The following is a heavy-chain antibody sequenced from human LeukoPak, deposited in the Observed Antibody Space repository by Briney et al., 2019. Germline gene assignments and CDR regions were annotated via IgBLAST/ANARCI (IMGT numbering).Heavy chain of an antibody. CDR1: GGSFCNYY. D-gene: IGHD7-27*01. CDR2: IYYTET. CDR3: ATRKLGNDY. J-gene: IGHJ4*02. V-gene: IGHV4-59*01. Sequence: SETLSLTCTVSGGSFCNYYWSWIRQSPGKGLEWIGYIYYTETSYNPSLKSRVTISADTSKNQFSLKLYSVTAADTAVYYCATRKLGNDYWGQGTLVTVSS.